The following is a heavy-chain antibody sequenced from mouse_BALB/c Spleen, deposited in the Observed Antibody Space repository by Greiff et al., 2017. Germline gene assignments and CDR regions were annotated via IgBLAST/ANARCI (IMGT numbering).Heavy chain of an antibody. D-gene: IGHD1-1*02. CDR2: IDPSDSET. CDR3: ARRGGYYFDY. J-gene: IGHJ2*01. Sequence: QVQLKQPGAELVKPGAPVKLSCKASGYTFTSYWMNWVKQRPGRGLEWIGRIDPSDSETHYNQKFKDKATLTVDKSSSTAYIQLSSLTSEDSAVYYCARRGGYYFDYWGQGTTLTVSS. CDR1: GYTFTSYW. V-gene: IGHV1-69*02.